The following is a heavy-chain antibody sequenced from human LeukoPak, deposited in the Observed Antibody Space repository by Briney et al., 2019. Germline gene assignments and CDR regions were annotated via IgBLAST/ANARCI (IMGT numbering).Heavy chain of an antibody. V-gene: IGHV3-23*01. Sequence: PGGSLRLSCAASGFTFRSYAMTWVRQAAGGGLDWVSTISGPGGTTYYAESVKGRFTISRDNSKNTLYLEVNSLRAEDTAVYYCAKGPPPSQFYYYLDVWGKGTTVTVSS. CDR3: AKGPPPSQFYYYLDV. CDR1: GFTFRSYA. J-gene: IGHJ6*03. CDR2: ISGPGGTT.